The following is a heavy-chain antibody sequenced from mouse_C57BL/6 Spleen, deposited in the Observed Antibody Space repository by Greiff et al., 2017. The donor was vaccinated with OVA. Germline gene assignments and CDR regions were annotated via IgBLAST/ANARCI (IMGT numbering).Heavy chain of an antibody. D-gene: IGHD3-1*01. V-gene: IGHV2-2*01. CDR1: GFSLTSYG. J-gene: IGHJ4*01. CDR2: IGSGGST. Sequence: VQLQQSGPGLVQPSQSLSITCTVSGFSLTSYGVHWVRQSPGKGLEWLGVIGSGGSTDYNAAFISRLSISKDNSKSQVFFKMNSLQADDTAIYYCARNWGYGRGAMDYWGQGTSVTVSS. CDR3: ARNWGYGRGAMDY.